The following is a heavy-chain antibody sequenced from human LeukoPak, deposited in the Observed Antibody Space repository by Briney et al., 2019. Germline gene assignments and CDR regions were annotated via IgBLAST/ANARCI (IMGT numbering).Heavy chain of an antibody. D-gene: IGHD3-22*01. Sequence: GESLKISCKGSGYSFTSYWIGWVRQMPGKGLEWMGIIYPGDSDTRYSPSFQGQVTISADKSISTAYLQWSSLKASDTAMYYYANYYDSSGYYYRQYFQHWGQGTLVTASS. V-gene: IGHV5-51*01. J-gene: IGHJ1*01. CDR3: ANYYDSSGYYYRQYFQH. CDR2: IYPGDSDT. CDR1: GYSFTSYW.